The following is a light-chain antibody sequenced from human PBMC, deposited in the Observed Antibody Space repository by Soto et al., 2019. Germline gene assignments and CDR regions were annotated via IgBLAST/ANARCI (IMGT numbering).Light chain of an antibody. Sequence: QYVLTQPPSVSGAPWQRVTISCTGSSSNIGAGYDVHWYQQLPGTAPKLLIYGNSNRPSGVPDRFSGSKSGSSASLAITGLQAEDEADYYCQSYDSSLSVVFGGGTKLTVL. CDR1: SSNIGAGYD. CDR2: GNS. CDR3: QSYDSSLSVV. V-gene: IGLV1-40*01. J-gene: IGLJ2*01.